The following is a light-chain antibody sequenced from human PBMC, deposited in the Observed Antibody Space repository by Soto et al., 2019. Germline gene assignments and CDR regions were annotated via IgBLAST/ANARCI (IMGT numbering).Light chain of an antibody. Sequence: DIPMTQSPSTLSASVGDRVTIACQASQFISSWLAWYQQKPGKAPKLLIYKAPSLESGVPSRFSGSGSGTEFTLTITSLQPDDFATYYCQQYDSYPWTFGRGTKVEIK. CDR1: QFISSW. V-gene: IGKV1-5*03. CDR2: KAP. CDR3: QQYDSYPWT. J-gene: IGKJ1*01.